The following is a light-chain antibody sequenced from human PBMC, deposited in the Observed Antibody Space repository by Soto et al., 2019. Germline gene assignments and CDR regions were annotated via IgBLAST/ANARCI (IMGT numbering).Light chain of an antibody. Sequence: PGTLFISPLYIATPSFRASQSVSSNLAWYQQKPGQAPRLLIYGASTRATGIPARFSGSGSGTEFTLTISSLQSEDFAVYYCHHYNIRPQRFCQGTKVEIK. CDR3: HHYNIRPQR. CDR1: QSVSSN. V-gene: IGKV3-15*01. CDR2: GAS. J-gene: IGKJ1*01.